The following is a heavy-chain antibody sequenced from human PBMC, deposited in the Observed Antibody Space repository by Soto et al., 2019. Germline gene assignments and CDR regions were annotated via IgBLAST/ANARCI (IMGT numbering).Heavy chain of an antibody. D-gene: IGHD5-12*01. V-gene: IGHV1-69*06. CDR1: GGTFSSYA. Sequence: SVKVSCKTSGGTFSSYAISWVRQAPGQGLEWMGGIVPPFRTTNYAQKFQGRVTITADTSTYTVYIELSGLRSGDTAVYYCARGGYSSTWSNLLDRSGLDVWGQGTKVTVSS. CDR3: ARGGYSSTWSNLLDRSGLDV. CDR2: IVPPFRTT. J-gene: IGHJ6*02.